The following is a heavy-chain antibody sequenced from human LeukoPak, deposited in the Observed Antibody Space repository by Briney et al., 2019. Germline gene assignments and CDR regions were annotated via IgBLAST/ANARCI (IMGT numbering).Heavy chain of an antibody. CDR1: GGSISSYY. CDR2: IYYSGNT. J-gene: IGHJ5*02. Sequence: PSETLSLTCTVSGGSISSYYWNWIRQPPGKGLEWIGSIYYSGNTYYNPSLKSRVTISVDTSKNQFSLKLSSVTAADTAVYYCARLLGRGNLFDPWGQGTLVTVSS. CDR3: ARLLGRGNLFDP. D-gene: IGHD2-15*01. V-gene: IGHV4-39*01.